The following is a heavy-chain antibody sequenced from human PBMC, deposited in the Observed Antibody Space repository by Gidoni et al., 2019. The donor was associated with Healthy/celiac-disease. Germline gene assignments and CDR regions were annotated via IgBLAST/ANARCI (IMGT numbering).Heavy chain of an antibody. J-gene: IGHJ4*02. V-gene: IGHV3-23*01. CDR1: GFTFSSYA. D-gene: IGHD3-10*01. CDR3: AKSYPRGVIIDY. CDR2: ISGSGGST. Sequence: EVQLLESGGGLVQPGGSLRLSCAASGFTFSSYAMSWVSQAQGQGLEWVSAISGSGGSTYYADSVKGRFTISRDNSKNTLYLQMNSRRAEDTAVYYCAKSYPRGVIIDYWGQGTLVTVSS.